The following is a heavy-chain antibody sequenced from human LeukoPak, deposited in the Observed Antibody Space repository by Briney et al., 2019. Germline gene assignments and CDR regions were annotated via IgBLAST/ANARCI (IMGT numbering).Heavy chain of an antibody. CDR2: ISSSSSYI. CDR1: GFTFSSYS. CDR3: ARTGFLESLRPINGMDV. Sequence: GGSLRLSCAASGFTFSSYSMNWVRQAPGKGLEWVSSISSSSSYIYYADSVKGRFTISRDNAKNSLYLQMNSLRAEDTAVYYCARTGFLESLRPINGMDVWGQGTTVTVSS. J-gene: IGHJ6*02. V-gene: IGHV3-21*01. D-gene: IGHD3-3*01.